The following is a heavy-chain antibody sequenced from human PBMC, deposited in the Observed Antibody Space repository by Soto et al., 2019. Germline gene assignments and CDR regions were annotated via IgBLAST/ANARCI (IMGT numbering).Heavy chain of an antibody. V-gene: IGHV1-8*01. Sequence: ASVKVSCKASGYTFTSYDINWVRQATGQGLEWMGWMNPNSGNTGYAQKFQGRVTMTRNTSISTAYMELSSLRSEDTAVYYWAREKPAAMGYYYYYYGMDVWGQGTTVTVSS. D-gene: IGHD2-2*01. CDR1: GYTFTSYD. J-gene: IGHJ6*02. CDR3: AREKPAAMGYYYYYYGMDV. CDR2: MNPNSGNT.